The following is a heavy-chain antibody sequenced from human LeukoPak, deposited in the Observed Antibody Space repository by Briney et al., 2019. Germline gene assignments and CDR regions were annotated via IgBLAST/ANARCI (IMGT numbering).Heavy chain of an antibody. CDR2: ISAYNGNT. J-gene: IGHJ6*02. Sequence: GASVKVSCKASGYIFTSYGISWVRQAPGQGLEWMGWISAYNGNTNYAQKLQGRVTMTTDTSTSTAYMELRSLRSDDTAVYYCARAIAAPNYYGYYYGMDVWGQGTTVTVSS. CDR1: GYIFTSYG. V-gene: IGHV1-18*01. D-gene: IGHD6-13*01. CDR3: ARAIAAPNYYGYYYGMDV.